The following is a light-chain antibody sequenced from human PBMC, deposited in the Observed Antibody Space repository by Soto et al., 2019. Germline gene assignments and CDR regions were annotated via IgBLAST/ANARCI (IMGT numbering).Light chain of an antibody. CDR2: DAS. CDR1: QSVSSN. Sequence: EIVLTQSPATLSLSPGERATLSCRASQSVSSNLAWYQQKPGQAPRLLIFDASNRAAGIPPRFSGSGSGTYFTLTISSLEPDDFSIYYCQQRSDWPLTFGCGTKGESK. V-gene: IGKV3-11*01. CDR3: QQRSDWPLT. J-gene: IGKJ4*01.